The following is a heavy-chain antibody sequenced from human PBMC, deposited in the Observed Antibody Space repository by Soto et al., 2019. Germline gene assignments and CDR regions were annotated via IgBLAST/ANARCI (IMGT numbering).Heavy chain of an antibody. CDR1: GASISGYY. Sequence: SETPSLTCTVSGASISGYYWSWIRKSAGKGLEWIGRIYATGTTDYNPSLKSRVMMSVDTSKKQFSLKLRSVTAADTAVYYCVRDGTKTLRDWFDPWGQGISVTVSS. J-gene: IGHJ5*02. CDR3: VRDGTKTLRDWFDP. V-gene: IGHV4-4*07. CDR2: IYATGTT. D-gene: IGHD1-1*01.